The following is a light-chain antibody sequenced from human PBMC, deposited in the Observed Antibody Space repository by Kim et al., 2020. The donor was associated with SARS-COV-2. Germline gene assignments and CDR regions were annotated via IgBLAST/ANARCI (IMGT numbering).Light chain of an antibody. J-gene: IGLJ2*01. Sequence: QRVTTACTGRSSNIAAGYDVHWYQQLPGTAPKLLIYGNNNRPSGVPDRFSGSKSGTSASLAITGLQAEDEADYYCQSYDSSLSGWLFAGGTQLTVL. CDR1: SSNIAAGYD. V-gene: IGLV1-40*01. CDR3: QSYDSSLSGWL. CDR2: GNN.